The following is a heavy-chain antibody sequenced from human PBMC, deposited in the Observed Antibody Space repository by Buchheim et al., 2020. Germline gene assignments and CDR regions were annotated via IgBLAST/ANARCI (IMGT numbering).Heavy chain of an antibody. CDR3: AKVSGYDYNFFDY. D-gene: IGHD5-12*01. J-gene: IGHJ4*02. CDR2: ISGGGGST. Sequence: DVQLVEYGGGLVQPGGSLRLSCAASGFTFRSYVISWVRQAPGKGLEWVSGISGGGGSTFYADSVRGRFTISSDNSKNTLYLEMNILRAEDTALYYCAKVSGYDYNFFDYWGQGTL. V-gene: IGHV3-23*04. CDR1: GFTFRSYV.